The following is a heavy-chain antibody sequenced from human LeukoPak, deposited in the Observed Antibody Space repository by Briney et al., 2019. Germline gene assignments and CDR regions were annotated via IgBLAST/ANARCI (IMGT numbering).Heavy chain of an antibody. CDR1: GYTFTSYA. V-gene: IGHV1-18*01. CDR3: ARNGRHDLDAFDI. D-gene: IGHD2-21*02. Sequence: GASVKVSCKTSGYTFTSYAISWVRQAPGQGLEWMGWISAYNGNTDYAQKFQGRVTMTRDTSISTAYMELSRLRSDDTAVYYCARNGRHDLDAFDIWGQGTMVTVSS. J-gene: IGHJ3*02. CDR2: ISAYNGNT.